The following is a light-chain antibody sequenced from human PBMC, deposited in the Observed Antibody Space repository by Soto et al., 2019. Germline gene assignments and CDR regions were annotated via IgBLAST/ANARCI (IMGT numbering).Light chain of an antibody. Sequence: DIQMTQSPSSLSASVGDRVTITCRASQNITTYLNWYQQKPGKAPKLLIYATSSLQSGVPSRFAGSGSGTDFTLTISSLQPEDFATYYCQQTNSFPLTFGPGTKVDIK. CDR1: QNITTY. J-gene: IGKJ3*01. CDR3: QQTNSFPLT. V-gene: IGKV1-39*01. CDR2: ATS.